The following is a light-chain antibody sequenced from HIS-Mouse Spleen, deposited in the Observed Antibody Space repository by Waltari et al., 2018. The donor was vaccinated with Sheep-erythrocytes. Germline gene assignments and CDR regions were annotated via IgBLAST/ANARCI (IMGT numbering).Light chain of an antibody. CDR2: EGS. J-gene: IGLJ1*01. CDR3: CSYAGSYNHV. Sequence: QSALTQPASVSGSPGQSITISCTGTSSDVGSYNLVSWYQQHPGKAPKLMIYEGSKRPSGVPYRFSGSKSGNTASLTISGLQAEDEADYYCCSYAGSYNHVFATGTKVTVL. V-gene: IGLV2-14*02. CDR1: SSDVGSYNL.